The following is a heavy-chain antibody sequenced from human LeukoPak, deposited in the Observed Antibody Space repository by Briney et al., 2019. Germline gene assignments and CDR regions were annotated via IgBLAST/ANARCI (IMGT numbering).Heavy chain of an antibody. Sequence: SVKVSCKASGGTFSSYAISWVRQAPGQGLEWMGGIIPIFGTANYAQKFQGRVTITADESTSTAYMELSSLRSDDTAVYYCARALRMVRDLTPSGYWGQGTLVTVSS. D-gene: IGHD3-10*01. J-gene: IGHJ4*02. V-gene: IGHV1-69*13. CDR3: ARALRMVRDLTPSGY. CDR1: GGTFSSYA. CDR2: IIPIFGTA.